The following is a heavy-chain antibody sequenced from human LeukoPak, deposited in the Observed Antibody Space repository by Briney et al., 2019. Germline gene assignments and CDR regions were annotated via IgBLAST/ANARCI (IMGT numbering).Heavy chain of an antibody. V-gene: IGHV1-8*01. CDR2: MNPNSGNT. J-gene: IGHJ6*03. CDR1: GYTFTSYD. D-gene: IGHD2-2*02. Sequence: ASVKVSCKASGYTFTSYDINWVRQATGQGLEWMGWMNPNSGNTGYAQKFQGRVTMTRNTSISTAYMELSSLRSEDTAVYYCARGGDIVVVPAVIPARGYYYYYMDGWGKGTTVTVSS. CDR3: ARGGDIVVVPAVIPARGYYYYYMDG.